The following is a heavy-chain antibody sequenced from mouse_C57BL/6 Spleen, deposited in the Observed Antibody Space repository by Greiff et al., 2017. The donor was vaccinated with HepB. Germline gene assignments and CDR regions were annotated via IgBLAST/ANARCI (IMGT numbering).Heavy chain of an antibody. V-gene: IGHV1-80*01. CDR1: GYAFSSYW. D-gene: IGHD2-3*01. Sequence: VQLQQSGAELVKPGASVKISCKASGYAFSSYWMNWVKQRPGKGLEWIGQIYPGDGDTNYNGKFKGKATLTADKSSSTAYMQLSSLTPEDSAVYFCARWLLEGYALDYWGQRTSVTVSS. CDR2: IYPGDGDT. CDR3: ARWLLEGYALDY. J-gene: IGHJ4*01.